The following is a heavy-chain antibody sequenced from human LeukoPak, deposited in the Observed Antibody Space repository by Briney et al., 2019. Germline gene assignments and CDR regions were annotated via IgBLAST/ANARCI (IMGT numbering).Heavy chain of an antibody. CDR1: GFTFSSYS. J-gene: IGHJ4*02. CDR2: ISSSSSTI. CDR3: AGDEETGTVD. Sequence: GGSLRLSCAASGFTFSSYSMNWVRQAPGKGLEWVSYISSSSSTIYYADSVKGRFTISRDNAKNSLYLQMNSLRAEDTAVYYCAGDEETGTVDWGQGTLVTVSS. D-gene: IGHD1-7*01. V-gene: IGHV3-48*01.